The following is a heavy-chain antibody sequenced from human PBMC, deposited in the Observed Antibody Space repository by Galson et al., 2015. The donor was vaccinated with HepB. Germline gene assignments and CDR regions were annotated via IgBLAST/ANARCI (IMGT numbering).Heavy chain of an antibody. Sequence: PALVKPTQTLMLTCAFSGFSLNTSGVVVGWIRQPPGKALEWLALIYWNDDKRYSPSLKSRLTITKDTSKNQVVLVMTNMDPVDTGTYYCAHSRKLGMNFGYWGQGTLVTVSS. D-gene: IGHD7-27*01. CDR2: IYWNDDK. CDR1: GFSLNTSGVV. V-gene: IGHV2-5*01. CDR3: AHSRKLGMNFGY. J-gene: IGHJ4*02.